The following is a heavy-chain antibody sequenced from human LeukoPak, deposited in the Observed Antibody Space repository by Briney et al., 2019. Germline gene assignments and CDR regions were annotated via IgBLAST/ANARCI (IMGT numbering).Heavy chain of an antibody. CDR1: GYSFTSYW. CDR3: ARPITLVRGIPYYFDY. Sequence: GESLKISCKGSGYSFTSYWIGWVRPMPGKGLEWMGIIYPGDSDTRYSPSFQGQVTISADKSISTAYLQWSSLKASDTAMCYCARPITLVRGIPYYFDYWGQGTLVTVSS. D-gene: IGHD3-10*01. J-gene: IGHJ4*02. V-gene: IGHV5-51*01. CDR2: IYPGDSDT.